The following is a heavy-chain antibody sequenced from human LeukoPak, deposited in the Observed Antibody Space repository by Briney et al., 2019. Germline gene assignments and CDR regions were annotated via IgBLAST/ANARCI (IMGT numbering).Heavy chain of an antibody. J-gene: IGHJ4*02. CDR1: GGSFSGYY. CDR2: INHSGST. V-gene: IGHV4-34*01. CDR3: ARGRPDIEVVPAAIYY. Sequence: ASETLSLTCAVYGGSFSGYYWSWIRQPPGKGLEWIGEINHSGSTNYNPSLKSRVTISVDTSKNQFSLKLSSVTAADTAVYYCARGRPDIEVVPAAIYYWGQGTLVTVSS. D-gene: IGHD2-2*01.